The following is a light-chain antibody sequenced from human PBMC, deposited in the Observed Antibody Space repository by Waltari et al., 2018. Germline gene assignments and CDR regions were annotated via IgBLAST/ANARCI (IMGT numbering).Light chain of an antibody. CDR1: PTLAHTDGNTY. CDR3: MQGTTWPVT. V-gene: IGKV2-30*02. CDR2: QVS. Sequence: VVMTQFPLSLPVTLGQPASISCESSPTLAHTDGNTYLAWFQQRPGHSPRRLIYQVSNRESGVPDRFSASGSGTDFTLKISRVEAEDVGVYYCMQGTTWPVTFGGGTKVEIK. J-gene: IGKJ4*01.